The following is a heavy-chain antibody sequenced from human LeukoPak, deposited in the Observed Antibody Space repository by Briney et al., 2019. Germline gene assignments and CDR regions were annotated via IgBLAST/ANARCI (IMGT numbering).Heavy chain of an antibody. Sequence: SVKVSCKASGGTFSSYAISWVRQAPGQGLEWMGGIIPIFGTANYAQKFQDRVTITADESTSTAYMELSSLRSEDTAVYYCAGYSSGWSDYYYYGMDVWGQGTTVTVSS. CDR1: GGTFSSYA. CDR2: IIPIFGTA. CDR3: AGYSSGWSDYYYYGMDV. D-gene: IGHD6-19*01. J-gene: IGHJ6*02. V-gene: IGHV1-69*13.